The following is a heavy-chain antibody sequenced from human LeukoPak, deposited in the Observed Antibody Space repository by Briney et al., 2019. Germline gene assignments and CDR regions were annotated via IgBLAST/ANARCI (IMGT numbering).Heavy chain of an antibody. Sequence: GGSLRLSCAASGFTLSSYWMSWVRQAPGKGLEWVANIKQDGSEKYYVDSVKGRFTISRDNAKNTLYLQMNSLRAEDTAVYYCARDLVGTFDYWGQGTLVTVSS. CDR1: GFTLSSYW. CDR3: ARDLVGTFDY. V-gene: IGHV3-7*01. CDR2: IKQDGSEK. J-gene: IGHJ4*02. D-gene: IGHD6-19*01.